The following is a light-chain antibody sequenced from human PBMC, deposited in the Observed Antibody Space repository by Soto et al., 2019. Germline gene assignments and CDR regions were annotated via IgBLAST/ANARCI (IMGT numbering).Light chain of an antibody. CDR1: QSVSTW. CDR2: KAS. J-gene: IGKJ4*01. Sequence: GDRVTLTCRASQSVSTWLAWYQQKPGKAPKLLIHKASTLENGVPSRFSGSGSGTVFTLTISSLQPDDSATYCHQFHDYPVTFGGGTKVQI. V-gene: IGKV1-5*03. CDR3: HQFHDYPVT.